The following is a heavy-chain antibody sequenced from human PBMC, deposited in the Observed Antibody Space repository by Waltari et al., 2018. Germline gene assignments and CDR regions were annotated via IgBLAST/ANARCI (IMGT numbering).Heavy chain of an antibody. V-gene: IGHV1-2*06. CDR1: GYTFTGYA. Sequence: LVQSGAEAKKPGASVKVSCKASGYTFTGYAILWVRQAPGQGLEWMGRINPKNGDTHYAQKFQGRVAMTTDTSTNTAFMELHSLRSDDTAVYYCLRDSSGSHFDYWGQGTLVTVSS. CDR3: LRDSSGSHFDY. J-gene: IGHJ4*02. D-gene: IGHD3-22*01. CDR2: INPKNGDT.